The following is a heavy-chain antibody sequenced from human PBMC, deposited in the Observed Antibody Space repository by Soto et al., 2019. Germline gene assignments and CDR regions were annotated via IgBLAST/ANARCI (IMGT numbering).Heavy chain of an antibody. CDR1: GGSIGSGGYY. Sequence: SETLSLTCTVSGGSIGSGGYYWSWIRQHPGKGLEWIGYIYYSGSTYYNPSLKSRVTISVDTSKNQFSLKLSSVTAADTAVYYCARPSSHSSLGYVYWGQGTLVTVSS. CDR2: IYYSGST. V-gene: IGHV4-31*03. J-gene: IGHJ4*02. CDR3: ARPSSHSSLGYVY. D-gene: IGHD6-6*01.